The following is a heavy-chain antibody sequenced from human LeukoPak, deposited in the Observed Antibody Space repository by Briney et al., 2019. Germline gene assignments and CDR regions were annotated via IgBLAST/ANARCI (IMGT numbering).Heavy chain of an antibody. V-gene: IGHV4-31*03. CDR1: GGSINSGGYY. CDR3: ARWANPGYCSSTSCYIFDY. CDR2: IYYSGST. Sequence: SETLSLTCTVSGGSINSGGYYWSWIRQRPGKGLEWIGYIYYSGSTYYNPSLKSRVTISVDTSKSQFSLKLSSVTAADTAVFYCARWANPGYCSSTSCYIFDYWGQGTLVTVSS. J-gene: IGHJ4*02. D-gene: IGHD2-2*02.